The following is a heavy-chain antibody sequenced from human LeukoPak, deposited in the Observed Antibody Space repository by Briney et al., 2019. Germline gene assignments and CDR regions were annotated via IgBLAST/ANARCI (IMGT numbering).Heavy chain of an antibody. J-gene: IGHJ6*02. CDR3: AKGGSAWYGFYGMDV. D-gene: IGHD6-19*01. CDR2: ISGSGGGT. CDR1: GFTFSSYA. V-gene: IGHV3-23*01. Sequence: GGSLRLSCAASGFTFSSYAMSWVRQAPGKGLEWVSAISGSGGGTYSADPVKGRFTISRDTSKNTLYLRMNSLRAEDTAVYYCAKGGSAWYGFYGMDVWGQGTTVTVSS.